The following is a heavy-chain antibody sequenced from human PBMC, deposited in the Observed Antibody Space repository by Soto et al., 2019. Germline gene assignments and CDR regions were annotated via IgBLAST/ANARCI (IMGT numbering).Heavy chain of an antibody. CDR3: ARGVKDCTNGVCSNWFDP. CDR2: MNPNSGNT. V-gene: IGHV1-8*01. J-gene: IGHJ5*02. Sequence: ASVKVSCKASGYTFTSYDINWGRQATGQGLEWMGWMNPNSGNTGYAQKFQGRVTMTRNTSISTAYMELSSLRSEDTAVYYCARGVKDCTNGVCSNWFDPWGQGTLVTVSS. D-gene: IGHD2-8*01. CDR1: GYTFTSYD.